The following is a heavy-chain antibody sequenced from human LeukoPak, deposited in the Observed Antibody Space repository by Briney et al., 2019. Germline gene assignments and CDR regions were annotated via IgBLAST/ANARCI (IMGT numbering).Heavy chain of an antibody. CDR3: ARDADYDILTGYYGGKARFDY. Sequence: GGSLRLSCAASGFTFSSYWMSWVRQAPGKGLEWVANIKQDGSEKYYVDSVKGRFTISRDNAKNSLYLQMNSLRAEDTAVYYCARDADYDILTGYYGGKARFDYWGQGTLVTVSS. J-gene: IGHJ4*02. CDR2: IKQDGSEK. CDR1: GFTFSSYW. V-gene: IGHV3-7*01. D-gene: IGHD3-9*01.